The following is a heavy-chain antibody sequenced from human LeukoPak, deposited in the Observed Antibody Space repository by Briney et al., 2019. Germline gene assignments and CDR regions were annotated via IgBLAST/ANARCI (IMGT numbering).Heavy chain of an antibody. Sequence: PGGSLRLSCAASGFTFSSYAMSWVRQAPGKGLEWVSAISGSGGSTYYADSEKGRFTISRDNSKNTLYLQMNSLRAEDTAVYYCAKDIVVVPAAYDYWGQGTLVTVSS. CDR2: ISGSGGST. CDR1: GFTFSSYA. CDR3: AKDIVVVPAAYDY. D-gene: IGHD2-2*01. V-gene: IGHV3-23*01. J-gene: IGHJ4*02.